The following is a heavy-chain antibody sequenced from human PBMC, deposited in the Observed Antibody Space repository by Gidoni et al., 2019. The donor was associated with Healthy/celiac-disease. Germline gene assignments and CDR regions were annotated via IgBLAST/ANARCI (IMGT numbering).Heavy chain of an antibody. V-gene: IGHV1-24*01. CDR2: FDTEDGET. D-gene: IGHD6-13*01. J-gene: IGHJ4*02. Sequence: QVQLVQSGAEVKKPGASVQVSCTVSGYLLTELSMPWVLQAPGQGLEWMGGFDTEDGETIYAQKFQGRVTMTEDTSTDTAYIELSSLRSEDTAVYYCATLKPQAERGGSSWYFDYWGQGTLVTVSS. CDR3: ATLKPQAERGGSSWYFDY. CDR1: GYLLTELS.